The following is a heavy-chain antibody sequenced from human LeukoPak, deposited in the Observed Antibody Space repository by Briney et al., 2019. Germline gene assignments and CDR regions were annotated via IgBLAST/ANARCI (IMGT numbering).Heavy chain of an antibody. CDR1: GFTFSIYT. CDR2: ITSSSSSI. V-gene: IGHV3-21*01. CDR3: ARDLAWGAY. J-gene: IGHJ4*02. D-gene: IGHD4/OR15-4a*01. Sequence: GGSLRLSCVASGFTFSIYTMSWVRQAPGKGLEWVSSITSSSSSIYSADSVKGRLTISRDNAKNSLYLEMNSLRDEDTAVYYCARDLAWGAYWGQGTLVAVSS.